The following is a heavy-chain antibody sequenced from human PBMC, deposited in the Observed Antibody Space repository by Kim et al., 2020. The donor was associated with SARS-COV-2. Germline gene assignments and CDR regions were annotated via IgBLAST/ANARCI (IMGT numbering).Heavy chain of an antibody. CDR3: ARDNSENGSGSYYMGVGGTTRYYGMDV. D-gene: IGHD3-10*01. Sequence: GGSLRLSCAASGFTFSSYSMNWVRQAPGKGLEWVSSISSSSSYIYYADSVKGRFTISRDNAKNSLYLQMNSLRAEDTAVYYCARDNSENGSGSYYMGVGGTTRYYGMDVWGQGTTVTVSS. J-gene: IGHJ6*02. CDR1: GFTFSSYS. CDR2: ISSSSSYI. V-gene: IGHV3-21*01.